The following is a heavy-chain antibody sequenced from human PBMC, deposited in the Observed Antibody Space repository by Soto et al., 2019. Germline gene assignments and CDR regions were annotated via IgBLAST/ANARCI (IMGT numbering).Heavy chain of an antibody. CDR3: ATRGYTVTALGGMDV. CDR1: GFTFSSYA. J-gene: IGHJ6*02. CDR2: ISGSGGST. D-gene: IGHD4-17*01. V-gene: IGHV3-23*01. Sequence: PGGSVRLSCAASGFTFSSYAMSWVRQAPGKGLEWVSAISGSGGSTYYADSVKGRFTISRDNSKNTLYLQMNSLRAEDTAVYYCATRGYTVTALGGMDVWGQGTTVTVSS.